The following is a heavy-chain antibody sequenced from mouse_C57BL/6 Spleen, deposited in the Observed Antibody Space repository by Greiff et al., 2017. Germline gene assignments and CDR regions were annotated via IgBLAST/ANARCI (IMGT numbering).Heavy chain of an antibody. CDR1: GYAFTNYL. J-gene: IGHJ4*01. CDR3: ANHYSGGSYGYAMDY. Sequence: VHLVESGAELVRPGTSVKVSCKASGYAFTNYLIEWVKQRPGQGLEWIGVINPGSGGTNYNEKFKGKATLTADKSSSTAYMQLSSLTSENSAVYFCANHYSGGSYGYAMDYWGQGTSVTVSS. V-gene: IGHV1-54*01. CDR2: INPGSGGT. D-gene: IGHD1-1*01.